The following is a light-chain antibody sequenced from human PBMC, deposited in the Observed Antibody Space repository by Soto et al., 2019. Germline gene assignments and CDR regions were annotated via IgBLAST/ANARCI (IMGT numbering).Light chain of an antibody. CDR1: QGIANF. CDR3: QQFYACPRT. V-gene: IGKV1-9*01. Sequence: DIQLTQSPSFLSASVGDKVTITCRASQGIANFLAWFQQKPGRAPNLLIYTAATLQGGVPSRFSGSGSGTEFTLTITSLQAEDFATYYCQQFYACPRTFGQGTKVDI. CDR2: TAA. J-gene: IGKJ1*01.